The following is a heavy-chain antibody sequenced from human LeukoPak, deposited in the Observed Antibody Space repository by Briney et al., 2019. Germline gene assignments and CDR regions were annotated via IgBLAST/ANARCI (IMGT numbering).Heavy chain of an antibody. J-gene: IGHJ6*02. CDR1: GGSFSGYY. CDR3: ARRQWLVRSYYYGMDV. D-gene: IGHD6-19*01. CDR2: INHSGST. V-gene: IGHV4-34*01. Sequence: SETLSLTCGVYGGSFSGYYWSWIRQPPGKGLEWIGEINHSGSTNYNPSLKSRVTISVDTSKNQFSLKLSSVTAADTAVYYCARRQWLVRSYYYGMDVWGQGTTVTVSS.